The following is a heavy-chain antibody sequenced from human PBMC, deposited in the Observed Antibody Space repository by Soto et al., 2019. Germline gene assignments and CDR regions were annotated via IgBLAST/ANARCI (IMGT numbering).Heavy chain of an antibody. V-gene: IGHV2-5*02. J-gene: IGHJ6*02. CDR1: GFSLSTSGVG. CDR3: THHGYYSYGMDV. Sequence: QITLKESGPTLVRPTQTLTLTCTFSGFSLSTSGVGVGWIRQFPGKALEWLALIFWDDDKRYSPSLKSRLSITKGTSKNQVVLTMTKMDPVDAGTYYCTHHGYYSYGMDVWGQGTTVTVSS. CDR2: IFWDDDK.